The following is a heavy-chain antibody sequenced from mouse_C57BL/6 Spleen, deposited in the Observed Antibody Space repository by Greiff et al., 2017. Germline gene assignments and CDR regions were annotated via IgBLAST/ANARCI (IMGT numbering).Heavy chain of an antibody. CDR1: EYEFPSHD. V-gene: IGHV5-2*03. D-gene: IGHD3-2*02. CDR2: INSDGGST. J-gene: IGHJ3*01. Sequence: EVMLVASGGGLVQPGESLKLSCESNEYEFPSHDMSWVSKTPEKRLELVAAINSDGGSTYYPDTMERRVIISRDKTKKTLYLQRSSLRSEDTAYYYCARQVAQARFAYWGQGTLVTVSA. CDR3: ARQVAQARFAY.